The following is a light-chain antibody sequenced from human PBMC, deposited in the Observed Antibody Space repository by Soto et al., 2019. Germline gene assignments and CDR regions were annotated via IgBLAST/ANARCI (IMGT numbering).Light chain of an antibody. Sequence: EIVLTQSPGTLSLSPGERATLSCRASESVGSTLAWYQQKPGQPPRLLIYGASTRATGIPDRFSGSGPGTDFTLTISRLQPEDFAVYYCQQYGFSLPFGQGTKVEIK. CDR3: QQYGFSLP. CDR2: GAS. J-gene: IGKJ1*01. CDR1: ESVGST. V-gene: IGKV3-20*01.